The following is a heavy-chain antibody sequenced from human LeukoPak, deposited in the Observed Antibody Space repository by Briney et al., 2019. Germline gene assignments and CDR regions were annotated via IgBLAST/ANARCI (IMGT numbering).Heavy chain of an antibody. CDR1: GFTFSSYS. J-gene: IGHJ4*02. CDR2: VNSRSNNI. CDR3: AKDDRVGATFFDY. D-gene: IGHD1-26*01. Sequence: PGGSLRLSCGASGFTFSSYSMNWVRQAPGKGLEWVSYVNSRSNNINYADSVRGRFTISRDNAKNSLYLQMNSLRDEDTAVYYCAKDDRVGATFFDYWGQGTLVTVSS. V-gene: IGHV3-48*02.